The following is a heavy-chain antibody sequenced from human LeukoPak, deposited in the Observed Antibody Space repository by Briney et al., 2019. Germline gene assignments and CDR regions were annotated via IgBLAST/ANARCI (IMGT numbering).Heavy chain of an antibody. CDR3: ARGVDIVATISASLPDY. Sequence: SETLSLTCTVSGGSISSSTYYWGWIRQPPGKGLEWIGSIYYSGSTNYNPSLKSRVTISVDTSKNQFSLKLSSVTAADTAVYYCARGVDIVATISASLPDYWGQGTLVTVSS. CDR2: IYYSGST. V-gene: IGHV4-39*07. J-gene: IGHJ4*02. CDR1: GGSISSSTYY. D-gene: IGHD5-12*01.